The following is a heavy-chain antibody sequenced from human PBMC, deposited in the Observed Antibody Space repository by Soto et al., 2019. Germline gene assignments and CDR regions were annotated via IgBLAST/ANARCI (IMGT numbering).Heavy chain of an antibody. D-gene: IGHD2-2*01. J-gene: IGHJ6*02. Sequence: AVKVSCKASGFTFTSSAVQWVRQARGQRLEWIGWIVVGSGNTNYAQKFQERVTITRDMSTSTAYMELSSLRSEDTAVYYCAADLECISTSCYGDYYYGMDVWGQGTTVTVSS. CDR1: GFTFTSSA. CDR2: IVVGSGNT. V-gene: IGHV1-58*01. CDR3: AADLECISTSCYGDYYYGMDV.